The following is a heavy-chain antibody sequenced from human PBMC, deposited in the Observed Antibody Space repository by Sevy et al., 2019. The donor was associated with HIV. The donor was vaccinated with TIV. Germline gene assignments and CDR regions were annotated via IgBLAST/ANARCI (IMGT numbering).Heavy chain of an antibody. V-gene: IGHV3-30-3*01. CDR3: ASDIPSAMVSWARVRPFDY. D-gene: IGHD5-18*01. CDR1: GFTLSSYA. J-gene: IGHJ4*02. CDR2: ISYDGSNK. Sequence: GGSLRLSCAASGFTLSSYAMHWVRQAPGKGLEWVAVISYDGSNKYYADSVKGRFTISRDNSKNTLYLQMNRLRAGDTAGYYCASDIPSAMVSWARVRPFDYWGQGTLVTVSS.